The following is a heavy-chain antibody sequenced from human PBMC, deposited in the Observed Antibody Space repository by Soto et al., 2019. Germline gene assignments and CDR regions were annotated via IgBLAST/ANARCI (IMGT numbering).Heavy chain of an antibody. CDR1: GFTFSSYG. D-gene: IGHD6-19*01. Sequence: GGSLRLSCAASGFTFSSYGMHWVRQAPGKGLEWVAVISYDGSNKYYADSVKGRFTISRDNSKNTLYLQMNSLRAEDTAVYYCAKDLPSGWGYYYGMDVWGQGTTVTVSS. J-gene: IGHJ6*02. CDR3: AKDLPSGWGYYYGMDV. CDR2: ISYDGSNK. V-gene: IGHV3-30*18.